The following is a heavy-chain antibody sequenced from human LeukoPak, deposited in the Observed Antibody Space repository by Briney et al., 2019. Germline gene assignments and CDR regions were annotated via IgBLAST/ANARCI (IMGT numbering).Heavy chain of an antibody. CDR2: IDFSGGT. V-gene: IGHV1-2*02. D-gene: IGHD3-3*01. J-gene: IGHJ4*02. CDR1: GYPFSNYY. Sequence: ASVKVSCKGSGYPFSNYYMHWLRQAPGQGLEWMGWIDFSGGTKYAEKFRGRVTMSRDTSMATAYMELTSLTYDDTAVYYCARDLRFLDYWGQGTLVTVSS. CDR3: ARDLRFLDY.